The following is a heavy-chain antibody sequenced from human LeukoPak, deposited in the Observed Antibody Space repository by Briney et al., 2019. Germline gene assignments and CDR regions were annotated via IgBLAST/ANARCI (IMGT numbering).Heavy chain of an antibody. CDR2: ISYDGSNK. CDR3: ARSVVVTAPPGY. D-gene: IGHD2-21*02. J-gene: IGHJ4*02. V-gene: IGHV3-30*04. Sequence: GGSLRLSCAASGFTFSSYAMHWVRQAPGKGLEWVAVISYDGSNKYYADSVKGRFTISRDNSKNTLYLQMNSLRAEDTAVYYCARSVVVTAPPGYWGQGTLVTDSS. CDR1: GFTFSSYA.